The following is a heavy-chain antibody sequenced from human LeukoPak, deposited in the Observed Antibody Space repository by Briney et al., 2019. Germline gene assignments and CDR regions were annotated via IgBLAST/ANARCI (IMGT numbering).Heavy chain of an antibody. CDR1: GFTFSSYG. CDR2: IRYDGSNK. CDR3: AATRGAMVRSRLDY. D-gene: IGHD5-18*01. J-gene: IGHJ4*02. V-gene: IGHV3-30*02. Sequence: PGGSLRLSCAASGFTFSSYGMHWVRQAPGKGLEWVAFIRYDGSNKYYADSVKGRFTISRDNSKNTLYLQMNSPRAEDTAVYYCAATRGAMVRSRLDYWGQGTLVTVSS.